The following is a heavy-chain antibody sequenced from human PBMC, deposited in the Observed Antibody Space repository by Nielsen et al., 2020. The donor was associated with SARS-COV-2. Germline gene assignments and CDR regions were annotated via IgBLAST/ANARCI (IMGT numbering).Heavy chain of an antibody. Sequence: GGSLRLSCAASGFTFSSYGMHWVRQAPGKGLEWVAVIWYDGSNKYYADSVKGRFTISRDNSKNTLYLQMNSLRAEDTALYYCAKDIAWGYSGYDLGFDYWGQGTLVTVSS. V-gene: IGHV3-30*02. CDR3: AKDIAWGYSGYDLGFDY. D-gene: IGHD5-12*01. CDR2: IWYDGSNK. CDR1: GFTFSSYG. J-gene: IGHJ4*02.